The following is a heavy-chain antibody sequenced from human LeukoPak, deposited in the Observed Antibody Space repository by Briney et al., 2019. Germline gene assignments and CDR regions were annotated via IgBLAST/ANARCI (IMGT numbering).Heavy chain of an antibody. CDR2: IYYSGST. D-gene: IGHD2-15*01. CDR1: GGSISSYY. Sequence: SETLSLTCTVSGGSISSYYWSWIRQPPGKGLEWIGYIYYSGSTNYNPSLKSRVTISVDTSKNQFSLKLSSVTAADTAVYYCARVEGQWWFDYWGQGTLVTVSS. CDR3: ARVEGQWWFDY. V-gene: IGHV4-59*01. J-gene: IGHJ4*02.